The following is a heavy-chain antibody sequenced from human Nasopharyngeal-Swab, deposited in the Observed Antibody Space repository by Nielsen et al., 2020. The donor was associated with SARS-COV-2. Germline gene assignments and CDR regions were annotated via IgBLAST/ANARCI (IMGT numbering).Heavy chain of an antibody. CDR1: GYTFTSYY. D-gene: IGHD1-26*01. V-gene: IGHV1-46*01. CDR3: ARDLGGSYQYYYYGMDV. Sequence: ASVKVSCKASGYTFTSYYMHWVRQAPGQGLEWMGIINPSGGSTSYAQKLQGRATMTRDTSTSTVYMELSSLRSEDTAVYYCARDLGGSYQYYYYGMDVWGQGTTVTVSS. CDR2: INPSGGST. J-gene: IGHJ6*02.